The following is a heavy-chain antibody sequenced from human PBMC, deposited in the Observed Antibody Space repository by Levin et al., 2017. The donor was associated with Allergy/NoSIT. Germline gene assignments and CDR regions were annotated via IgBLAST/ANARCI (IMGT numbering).Heavy chain of an antibody. J-gene: IGHJ6*02. V-gene: IGHV1-69*02. CDR1: GGTFSSYT. D-gene: IGHD1-26*01. CDR2: IIPILGIA. CDR3: ARKKTYLPNSGNYYYYGMDV. Sequence: SVKVSCKASGGTFSSYTISWVRQAPGQGLEWMGRIIPILGIANYAQKFQGRVTITADKSTSTAYMELSSLRSEDTAVYYCARKKTYLPNSGNYYYYGMDVWGQGTTVTVSS.